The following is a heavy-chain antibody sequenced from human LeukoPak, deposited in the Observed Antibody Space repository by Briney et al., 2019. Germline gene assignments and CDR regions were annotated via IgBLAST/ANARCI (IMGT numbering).Heavy chain of an antibody. V-gene: IGHV3-21*01. CDR3: WSYGTVFGGY. Sequence: PGGSLRLSCAASGFTFSSSSISWVRQAPGKGLEWVSPISSSSSYIYYADSVKGRFTISRDNAKNSLYLQMNSLRAEDTAAYYCWSYGTVFGGYWGQGTLVTVSS. D-gene: IGHD3-3*01. CDR2: ISSSSSYI. CDR1: GFTFSSSS. J-gene: IGHJ4*02.